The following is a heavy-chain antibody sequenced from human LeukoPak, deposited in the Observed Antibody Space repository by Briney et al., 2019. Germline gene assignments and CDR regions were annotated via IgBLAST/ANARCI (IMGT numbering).Heavy chain of an antibody. CDR3: TTDDYQPLLGDY. J-gene: IGHJ4*02. CDR1: GFTFSNAW. Sequence: GGSLRLSCAASGFTFSNAWMSWVRQAPGKGLEWVGRVKSKTDGGTTDYAAPVKGRFTISRDDSKNTLYLQMNSLKTEDTAVYYCTTDDYQPLLGDYWGQGTLVTVSS. CDR2: VKSKTDGGTT. D-gene: IGHD2-2*01. V-gene: IGHV3-15*01.